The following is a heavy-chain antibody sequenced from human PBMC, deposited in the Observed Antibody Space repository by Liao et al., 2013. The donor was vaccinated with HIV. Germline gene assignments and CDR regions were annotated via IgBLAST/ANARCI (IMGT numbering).Heavy chain of an antibody. CDR1: GGSINSGNFY. V-gene: IGHV4-61*02. Sequence: QVQLQESGPGLVRPSQTLSLICNVFGGSINSGNFYWSWIRQPAGEGLEWIGRVYTSGSTNYNSSLKSRVTISVDTSKNQFSLKLTSVTAADAAVYYCARAGWRSAAPPLLYMDVVGKGTTVTVSS. CDR2: VYTSGST. J-gene: IGHJ6*03. CDR3: ARAGWRSAAPPLLYMDV. D-gene: IGHD2-21*01.